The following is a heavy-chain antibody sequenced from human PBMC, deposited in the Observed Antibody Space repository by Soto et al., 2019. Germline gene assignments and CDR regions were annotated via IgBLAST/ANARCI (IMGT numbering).Heavy chain of an antibody. Sequence: GASVKVSCKASGYTFTGYYMHWVRQAPGQGLEWMGWINPIFGTANYAQKFQGRVTITADESTSTAYMELSSLRSEDTAVYYCARDSRDYYDSSAPYWADIWGQGTMVTVSS. CDR2: INPIFGTA. CDR1: GYTFTGYY. V-gene: IGHV1-69*13. CDR3: ARDSRDYYDSSAPYWADI. D-gene: IGHD3-22*01. J-gene: IGHJ3*02.